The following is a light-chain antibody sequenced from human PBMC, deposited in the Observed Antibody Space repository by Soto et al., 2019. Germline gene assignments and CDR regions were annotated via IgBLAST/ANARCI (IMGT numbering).Light chain of an antibody. CDR3: QQRKNWPLT. Sequence: IVMTQSPATLSVSPGERVTFSCRASQGINRKLAWYQHKAGQAPRLLISGASTGATGIPARFSGSGSGTDFTLTISSLEPEDFAVYYCQQRKNWPLTFGGGTKVDIK. V-gene: IGKV3-15*01. CDR2: GAS. J-gene: IGKJ4*01. CDR1: QGINRK.